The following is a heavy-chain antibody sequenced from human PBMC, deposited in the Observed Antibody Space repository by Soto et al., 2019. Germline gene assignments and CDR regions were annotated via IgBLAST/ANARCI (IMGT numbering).Heavy chain of an antibody. V-gene: IGHV4-39*01. CDR2: SYFTGNT. D-gene: IGHD6-13*01. Sequence: QLQLQESGPGLVKPSETLSLTCTVSGGSISSGTYSWGWIRQPPGKGLEWIGNSYFTGNTHYNLSHKRQVTMSVDTSKNQFTLSLRSVTAADTAVYYCARHRTGYSSSWLDYWGQGTQVTVSS. CDR1: GGSISSGTYS. J-gene: IGHJ4*02. CDR3: ARHRTGYSSSWLDY.